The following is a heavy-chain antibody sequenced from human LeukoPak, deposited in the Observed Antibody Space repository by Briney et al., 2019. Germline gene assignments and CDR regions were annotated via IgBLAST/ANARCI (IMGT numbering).Heavy chain of an antibody. CDR3: ARGGPSYYGSGSPFDY. J-gene: IGHJ4*02. CDR1: GYTFTGYY. V-gene: IGHV1-2*04. CDR2: INPNSGGT. Sequence: GASVKVSCKTSGYTFTGYYMHWVRQAPGQGLEWMGWINPNSGGTNYAQKLQGWVTMTRDTSISTAYMELSRLRSDDTAVYYCARGGPSYYGSGSPFDYWGQGTLVTISS. D-gene: IGHD3-10*01.